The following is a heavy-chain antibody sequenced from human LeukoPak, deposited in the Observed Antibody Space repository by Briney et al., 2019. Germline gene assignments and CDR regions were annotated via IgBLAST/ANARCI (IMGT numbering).Heavy chain of an antibody. J-gene: IGHJ4*02. CDR1: GFTFSSYW. V-gene: IGHV3-74*01. CDR3: ARVGSLYGDYVLFDY. Sequence: GGSLTLSCAASGFTFSSYWMHWVRQVPGKGLVWVSRINSDGSSTSYADSVKGRFTISRDNAKNTLYLQMNSLRAEDTAVYYCARVGSLYGDYVLFDYWGQGTLVTVSS. CDR2: INSDGSST. D-gene: IGHD4-17*01.